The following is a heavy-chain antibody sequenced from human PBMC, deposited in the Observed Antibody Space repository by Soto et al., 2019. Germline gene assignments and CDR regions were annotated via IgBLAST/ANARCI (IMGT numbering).Heavy chain of an antibody. D-gene: IGHD3-10*01. CDR2: IYYSGST. J-gene: IGHJ5*02. Sequence: QLQLQESGPGLVKPSETLSLTCTVSGGSISSSSYYWGWIRQPPGKGLEWIGSIYYSGSTYYNPSLKSRVTISVETSKNQFSLKLSSVTAADTAVYYCARHGDYGSVSPRLNWFDPWGQGTLVTVSS. CDR1: GGSISSSSYY. CDR3: ARHGDYGSVSPRLNWFDP. V-gene: IGHV4-39*01.